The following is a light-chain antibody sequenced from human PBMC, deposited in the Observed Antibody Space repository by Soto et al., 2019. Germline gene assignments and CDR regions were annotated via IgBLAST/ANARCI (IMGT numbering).Light chain of an antibody. CDR2: EVS. CDR3: SSYTSSSTL. CDR1: SSDVGGYNY. J-gene: IGLJ1*01. Sequence: QSALTQRASVSGSPGQSITISCTGTSSDVGGYNYVSWYQQHPGKAPKLMIYEVSNRPSGVSNRFSGSKSGNTASLTISGLQAEDEADYYCSSYTSSSTLFGTGTKVTVL. V-gene: IGLV2-14*01.